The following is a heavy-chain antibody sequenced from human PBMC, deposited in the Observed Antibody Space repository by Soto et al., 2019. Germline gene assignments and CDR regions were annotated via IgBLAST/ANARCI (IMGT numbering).Heavy chain of an antibody. J-gene: IGHJ4*02. CDR3: ARPYCISGVCYELAY. V-gene: IGHV5-51*01. CDR2: IYPGDSDT. Sequence: GWIIKKHGKGLEWMGIIYPGDSDTRYSPSFQGQATISADKSISTAYLQWSSLKASDTAMFYCARPYCISGVCYELAYWGKGT. D-gene: IGHD2-8*01.